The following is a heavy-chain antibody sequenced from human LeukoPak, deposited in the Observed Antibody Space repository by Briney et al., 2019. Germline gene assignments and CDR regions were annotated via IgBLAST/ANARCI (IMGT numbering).Heavy chain of an antibody. J-gene: IGHJ4*02. V-gene: IGHV1-18*01. CDR1: GYTFTSYG. CDR2: ISPYNGNT. Sequence: ASVKVSCKASGYTFTSYGINWVRQAPGQGLEWMGWISPYNGNTNHAQKFQGRVTLTTDTSTSTVYMELRSLRSDDTAVYYCATEGGWQPTDYGDSVYWGQGTLVTVSS. CDR3: ATEGGWQPTDYGDSVY. D-gene: IGHD4-17*01.